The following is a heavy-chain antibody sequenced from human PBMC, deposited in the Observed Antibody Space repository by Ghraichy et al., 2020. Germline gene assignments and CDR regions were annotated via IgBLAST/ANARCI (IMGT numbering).Heavy chain of an antibody. D-gene: IGHD3-22*01. Sequence: SETLSLTCTVSGGSISSYYWSWIRQPPGKGLEWIGYIYYSGSTSYNPSLKSRVTISVDTSVNQFSLKLNSMTAADTAVYYCARGRVGYSDGFDPWGQGTLVTVSS. CDR2: IYYSGST. V-gene: IGHV4-59*01. J-gene: IGHJ5*02. CDR3: ARGRVGYSDGFDP. CDR1: GGSISSYY.